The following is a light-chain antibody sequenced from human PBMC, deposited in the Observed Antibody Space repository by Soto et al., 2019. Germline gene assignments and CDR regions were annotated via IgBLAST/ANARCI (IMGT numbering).Light chain of an antibody. CDR1: QGISNF. V-gene: IGKV1-27*01. J-gene: IGKJ1*01. CDR3: QKYNSAPRA. Sequence: DIQMTQSPSSLSASVGDRVTITCRASQGISNFLAWYQQTPGKVPKLLIYDASTLQSGVPSRFSGSGSGTDFTLTISSLQPEDVATYYCQKYNSAPRAFGQGTKVEIK. CDR2: DAS.